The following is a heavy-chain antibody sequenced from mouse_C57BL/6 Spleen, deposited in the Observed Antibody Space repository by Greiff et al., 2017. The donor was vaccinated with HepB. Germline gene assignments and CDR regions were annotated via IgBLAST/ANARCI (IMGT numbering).Heavy chain of an antibody. CDR2: ISYDGSN. CDR1: GYSITSGYY. J-gene: IGHJ4*01. V-gene: IGHV3-6*01. Sequence: EVKLQESGPGLVKPSQSLSLTCSVTGYSITSGYYWNWIRQFPGNKLEWMGYISYDGSNNYNPSLKNRISITRDTSKNQFFLKLNSVTTEDTATYYCARDQRTSMDYWGQGTSVTVSS. CDR3: ARDQRTSMDY.